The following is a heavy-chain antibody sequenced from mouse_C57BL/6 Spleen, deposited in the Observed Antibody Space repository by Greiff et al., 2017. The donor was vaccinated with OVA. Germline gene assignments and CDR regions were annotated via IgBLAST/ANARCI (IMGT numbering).Heavy chain of an antibody. CDR1: GYTFTSYW. D-gene: IGHD2-4*01. V-gene: IGHV1-52*01. CDR3: ARRVYDYDGGEFAY. Sequence: QVQLQQPGAELVRPGSSVKLSCKASGYTFTSYWMHWVKQRPIQGLEWIGNIDPSDSETHYNQKFKDKATLTVDKSSSTAYMQLSSLTSEDSAVYYCARRVYDYDGGEFAYWGQGTLVTVSA. CDR2: IDPSDSET. J-gene: IGHJ3*01.